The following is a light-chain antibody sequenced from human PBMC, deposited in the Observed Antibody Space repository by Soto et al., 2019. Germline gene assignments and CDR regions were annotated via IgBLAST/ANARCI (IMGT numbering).Light chain of an antibody. CDR2: LGS. V-gene: IGKV2-28*01. J-gene: IGKJ2*01. CDR1: QTLLHGNGYNY. Sequence: IVLTQSPLSLPVTPGEPASISCRSSQTLLHGNGYNYLDWYLQKPGQSPQLLIYLGSNRASGVPDRFSGSGSGTDFTLKISRVEAEDVGIFYCMQGLRPMYTFGQGTKLEIK. CDR3: MQGLRPMYT.